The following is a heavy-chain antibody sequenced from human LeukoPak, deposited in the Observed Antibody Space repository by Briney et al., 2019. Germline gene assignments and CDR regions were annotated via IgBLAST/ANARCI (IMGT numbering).Heavy chain of an antibody. CDR3: TRQTYEILTGYYTFDY. D-gene: IGHD3-9*01. V-gene: IGHV3-73*01. CDR2: IRSKANSYAT. Sequence: GGSLRLSCAASGFTFSGSAMHWVRQASGKGLEWVGRIRSKANSYATAYAASVKGRFTISRDDSKNTAYLQMNSLKTEDTAVYYCTRQTYEILTGYYTFDYWGQGTLVTVSS. J-gene: IGHJ4*02. CDR1: GFTFSGSA.